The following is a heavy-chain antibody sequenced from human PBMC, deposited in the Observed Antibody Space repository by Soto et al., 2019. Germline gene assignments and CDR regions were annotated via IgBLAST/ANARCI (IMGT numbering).Heavy chain of an antibody. CDR2: ISYDGSNK. CDR3: AKDRARTGTMYYFDY. Sequence: GGSLRLSCAASGFTFSSYGMHWVRQAPGKGLEWVAVISYDGSNKYYADSVKGRFTISRDNSKNTLYLQMNSLRAEDTAVYYCAKDRARTGTMYYFDYWGQGTLVTV. D-gene: IGHD1-7*01. V-gene: IGHV3-30*18. CDR1: GFTFSSYG. J-gene: IGHJ4*02.